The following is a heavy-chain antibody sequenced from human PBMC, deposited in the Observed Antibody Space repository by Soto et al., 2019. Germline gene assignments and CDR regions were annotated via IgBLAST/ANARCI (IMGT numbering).Heavy chain of an antibody. J-gene: IGHJ4*01. CDR2: IKMDASVK. CDR3: ARYSGDGSETSVNHYFDI. Sequence: GGSLRLSCAAPGFTFGSYWMSWVRQAPGKGLGWLATIKMDASVKKYVDSVKGRFTMSKDNAKTSMYLQMDSLRAEDTAVYYCARYSGDGSETSVNHYFDIWGHGTLVTVSS. D-gene: IGHD3-10*01. CDR1: GFTFGSYW. V-gene: IGHV3-7*01.